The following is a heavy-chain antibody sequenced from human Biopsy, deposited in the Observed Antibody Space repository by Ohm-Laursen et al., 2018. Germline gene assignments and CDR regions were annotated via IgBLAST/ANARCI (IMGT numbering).Heavy chain of an antibody. D-gene: IGHD3-3*01. Sequence: ASVSPSRTVSASSLTEVPIHWARQAPGKGIVWMGGIDPEHGETLYAQKFQGRVTMTEDTSTDTAYMELSSLRSEDTAVYYCCCRSTFGVVIRSNKYYYYGMDVWGQGTTVTVSS. J-gene: IGHJ6*02. CDR1: ASSLTEVP. V-gene: IGHV1-24*01. CDR3: CCRSTFGVVIRSNKYYYYGMDV. CDR2: IDPEHGET.